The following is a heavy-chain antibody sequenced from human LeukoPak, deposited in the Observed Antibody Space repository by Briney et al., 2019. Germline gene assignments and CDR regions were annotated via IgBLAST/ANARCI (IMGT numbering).Heavy chain of an antibody. Sequence: PSETLSLTCTVSGYSISSGYYWGWIRQPPGKGLEWIGSIYHSGSTYYNPSLKSRVTISVDTSKNQFSLKLSSVTAADTAVYYCAKSGGSYSYFYYYMDVWGKGTTVIISS. CDR1: GYSISSGYY. J-gene: IGHJ6*03. CDR2: IYHSGST. V-gene: IGHV4-38-2*02. D-gene: IGHD1-26*01. CDR3: AKSGGSYSYFYYYMDV.